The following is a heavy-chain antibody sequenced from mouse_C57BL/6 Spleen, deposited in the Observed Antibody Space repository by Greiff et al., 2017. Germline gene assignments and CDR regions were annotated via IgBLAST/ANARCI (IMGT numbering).Heavy chain of an antibody. Sequence: EVKVVESGGGLVKPGGSLKLSCAASGFTFSSYTMSWVRQTPEKRLEWVATISGGGGNTYYPDSVKGRFTISRDNAKNTLYLQMSSLRSEDTALYYCARRDTTVVEGFAYWGQGTLVTVSA. CDR2: ISGGGGNT. D-gene: IGHD1-1*01. CDR1: GFTFSSYT. CDR3: ARRDTTVVEGFAY. J-gene: IGHJ3*01. V-gene: IGHV5-9*01.